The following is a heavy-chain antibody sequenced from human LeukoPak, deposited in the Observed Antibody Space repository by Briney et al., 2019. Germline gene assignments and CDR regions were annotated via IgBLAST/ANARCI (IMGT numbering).Heavy chain of an antibody. CDR3: ARSNLAYCGGDCYSYYFDY. CDR2: IIPIFGTA. CDR1: GGTFSSYA. J-gene: IGHJ4*02. Sequence: SVKVSCKASGGTFSSYAISWVRQAPGQGRAWMGGIIPIFGTANYAQKLQGRVTITTDESTTTAYMELRRLRSEDTAVYYCARSNLAYCGGDCYSYYFDYWGQGTLVTVSS. V-gene: IGHV1-69*05. D-gene: IGHD2-21*02.